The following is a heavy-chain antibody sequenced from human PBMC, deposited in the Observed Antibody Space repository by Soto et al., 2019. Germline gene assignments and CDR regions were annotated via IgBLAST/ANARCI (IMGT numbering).Heavy chain of an antibody. J-gene: IGHJ4*02. CDR2: ISHDGIDI. CDR3: ARVAGVTTFDY. D-gene: IGHD4-17*01. CDR1: GFTFSSYA. Sequence: QVQLVESGGGVVQPGRSLRLSCAASGFTFSSYAMHWVRQAPGKGLDWVSVISHDGIDIYYAESVKGRFTISRDNSKNTLDLQMNSLRVEDTAVYYGARVAGVTTFDYWGQGTLVTVSS. V-gene: IGHV3-30-3*01.